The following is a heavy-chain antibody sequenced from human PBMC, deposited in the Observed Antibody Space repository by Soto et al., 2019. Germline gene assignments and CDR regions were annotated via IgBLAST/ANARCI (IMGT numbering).Heavy chain of an antibody. D-gene: IGHD6-19*01. CDR1: GFTFSSYW. J-gene: IGHJ4*02. CDR3: TRHSGGKGAY. V-gene: IGHV3-74*01. CDR2: IDEYGSTI. Sequence: EVQLVESGGGLVQPGGSLRLSCAASGFTFSSYWMHWVRQVPGKGLLWVSRIDEYGSTINYADSVKGRFTISRDNARNNLYLEMNSLRAEDTGLYYCTRHSGGKGAYWGPGTLVTVSS.